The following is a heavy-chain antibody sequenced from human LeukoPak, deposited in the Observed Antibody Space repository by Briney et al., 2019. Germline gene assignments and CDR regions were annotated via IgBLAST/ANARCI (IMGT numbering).Heavy chain of an antibody. J-gene: IGHJ4*02. D-gene: IGHD3-3*01. V-gene: IGHV4-4*07. CDR1: GGSISSYY. CDR2: IYTSGST. CDR3: ARENSVYDFWSGYSYYFDY. Sequence: SETLSLTCTVSGGSISSYYWSRIRQPAGKGLEWIGRIYTSGSTNYNPSLKSRVTMSVNTSNNQFSLKLSSVTAADTAVYYCARENSVYDFWSGYSYYFDYWGQGTLVTVSS.